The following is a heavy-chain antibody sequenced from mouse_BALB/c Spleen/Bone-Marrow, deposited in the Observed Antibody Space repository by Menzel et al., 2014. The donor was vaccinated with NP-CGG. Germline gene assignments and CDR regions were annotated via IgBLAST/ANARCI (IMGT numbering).Heavy chain of an antibody. D-gene: IGHD1-3*01. Sequence: EVKVVESGGGLVSPGGSLKLSRAASGFTFSNYAMSWVRQTPEKRLEWVATVSSGGSFTYYPDSVKGRFTISRDSAKNTLYLQMSSLRSEDTAMYYCARHGDNYVFDYWGQGTTLTVSS. V-gene: IGHV5-9-3*01. CDR1: GFTFSNYA. CDR3: ARHGDNYVFDY. J-gene: IGHJ2*01. CDR2: VSSGGSFT.